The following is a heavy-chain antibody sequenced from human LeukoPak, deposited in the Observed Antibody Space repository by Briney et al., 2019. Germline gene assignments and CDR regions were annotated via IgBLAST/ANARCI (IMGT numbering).Heavy chain of an antibody. V-gene: IGHV3-23*01. D-gene: IGHD1-26*01. CDR3: AKENSGTYLYYFDY. CDR2: ISGGDGST. J-gene: IGHJ4*02. Sequence: GGPLRLSGAASGFTFASFAMSWVRQAPGKGREWVSAISGGDGSTYYTDSVKGRFTISTDNSKNMLYLQMNSLRPEDTAVYYCAKENSGTYLYYFDYWGQGTLVTVSS. CDR1: GFTFASFA.